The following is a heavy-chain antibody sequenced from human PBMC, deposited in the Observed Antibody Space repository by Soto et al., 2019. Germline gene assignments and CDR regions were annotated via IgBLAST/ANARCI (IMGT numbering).Heavy chain of an antibody. V-gene: IGHV3-30*18. J-gene: IGHJ4*02. CDR1: GFTFSSYG. D-gene: IGHD3-22*01. CDR2: ISYEGSNK. Sequence: QVQLVESGGGVVQPGRSLRLSCAASGFTFSSYGMHWVRQAPGKGLEWVAVISYEGSNKYYADSVKGRFTISRDNSKNTLYLQMNSLRAEDTAVYYCAKVDDSSGYYYYPLHYWGQGTLVTVSS. CDR3: AKVDDSSGYYYYPLHY.